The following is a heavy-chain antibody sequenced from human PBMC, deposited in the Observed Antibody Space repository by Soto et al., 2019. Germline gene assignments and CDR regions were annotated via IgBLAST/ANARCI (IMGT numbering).Heavy chain of an antibody. J-gene: IGHJ5*02. V-gene: IGHV4-30-4*01. CDR3: ARPGRGGYWFAP. CDR2: IYYSGTT. CDR1: GGSINSDDHY. D-gene: IGHD1-26*01. Sequence: QVQVQESGPGLVKPSQTLSLTCSVSGGSINSDDHYWTWIRQPPGKGLEWIGAIYYSGTTNYNPSLKSRITVSIDTSKNQFALNLTSVTAADTALYYCARPGRGGYWFAPWGQGTPVTVSS.